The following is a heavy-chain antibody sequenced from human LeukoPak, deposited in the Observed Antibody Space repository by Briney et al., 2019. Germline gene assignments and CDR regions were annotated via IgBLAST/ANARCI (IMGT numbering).Heavy chain of an antibody. CDR1: GYSFTNYW. D-gene: IGHD2-2*01. J-gene: IGHJ3*02. Sequence: GESLKISWKGSGYSFTNYWIGWVRQMPGKGLEWMGIIYPGDSDTKYSPFFQGQVTISADKSISTAYLQSSSLKASDTAMYYCASPIQYCSSASCYSLDAFDTWGQGTMVTVSS. CDR3: ASPIQYCSSASCYSLDAFDT. CDR2: IYPGDSDT. V-gene: IGHV5-51*01.